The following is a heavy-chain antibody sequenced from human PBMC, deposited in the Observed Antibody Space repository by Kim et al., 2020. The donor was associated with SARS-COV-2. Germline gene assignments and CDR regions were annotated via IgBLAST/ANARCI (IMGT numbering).Heavy chain of an antibody. J-gene: IGHJ6*03. D-gene: IGHD3-3*01. CDR3: ARGIFGVVINPYYYYYMDV. CDR1: GGSISSNDYY. Sequence: SETLSLTCTVSGGSISSNDYYWDWIRQPPGKGLEWIGSISYSGRTYYNPSLKSRVTISVDTSKNQISLKLSSVTAADTGVYYCARGIFGVVINPYYYYYMDVWGKGTTVTVSS. CDR2: ISYSGRT. V-gene: IGHV4-39*01.